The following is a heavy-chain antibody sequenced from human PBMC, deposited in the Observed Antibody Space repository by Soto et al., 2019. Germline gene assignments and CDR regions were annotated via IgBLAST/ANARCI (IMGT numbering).Heavy chain of an antibody. CDR2: INPNGGVT. J-gene: IGHJ6*03. V-gene: IGHV1-2*04. CDR3: AGESGGATATLHDYYFYMDV. D-gene: IGHD5-12*01. CDR1: GDSFNDYY. Sequence: QVQLVQSGAEVRKPGASVTVSCRSSGDSFNDYYIHWVRQAPGQGFEWMGWINPNGGVTKYAQKFQGWVSMTRDTSIRTVYMQLSRLRSDDTAVYYCAGESGGATATLHDYYFYMDVWGPGTTVTVTS.